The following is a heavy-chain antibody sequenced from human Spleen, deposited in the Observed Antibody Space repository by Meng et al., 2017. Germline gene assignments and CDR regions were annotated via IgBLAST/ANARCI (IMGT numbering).Heavy chain of an antibody. D-gene: IGHD3-10*01. CDR3: AREPYYYGSGSYYYYYGMDV. CDR2: IYTSGST. V-gene: IGHV4-4*07. CDR1: GFTVSSNY. J-gene: IGHJ6*02. Sequence: ESLKISCAASGFTVSSNYMSWIRQPAGKGLEWIGRIYTSGSTNYNPSLKSRVTMSVDTSKNQFSLKLSSVTAADTAVYYCAREPYYYGSGSYYYYYGMDVWGQGTTVTVSS.